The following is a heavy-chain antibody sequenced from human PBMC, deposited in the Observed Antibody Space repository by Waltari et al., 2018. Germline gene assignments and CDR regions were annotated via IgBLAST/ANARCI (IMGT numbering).Heavy chain of an antibody. CDR3: ARQKQWLSSDAFDI. Sequence: QLQLQESGPGLVKPSETLSLTCTVSGGSISSSSYHWGWIRQPPGKGLERSGSIYYSGSTYYNPSLKSRVTMSVDTSKNQFSLKLSSVTAADTAVYYCARQKQWLSSDAFDIWGQGTMVTVSS. V-gene: IGHV4-39*07. CDR1: GGSISSSSYH. D-gene: IGHD6-19*01. CDR2: IYYSGST. J-gene: IGHJ3*02.